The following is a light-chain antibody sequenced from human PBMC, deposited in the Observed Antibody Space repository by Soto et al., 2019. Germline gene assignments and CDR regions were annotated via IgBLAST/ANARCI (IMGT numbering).Light chain of an antibody. V-gene: IGKV1-33*01. J-gene: IGKJ5*01. CDR3: QQYEILPIT. CDR1: HDIRKY. CDR2: DAS. Sequence: DLQMTQSPSSLSSSVGDRVTITCQASHDIRKYLNWYQQKPGKAPKLLIYDASNMETGVPSRFTGSGSGTDFTFTISSLQPEDIATYYCQQYEILPITFGQGTRLES.